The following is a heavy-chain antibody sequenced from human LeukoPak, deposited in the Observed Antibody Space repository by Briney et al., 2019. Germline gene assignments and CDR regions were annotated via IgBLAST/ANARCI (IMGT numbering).Heavy chain of an antibody. D-gene: IGHD1-14*01. Sequence: SETLSLTCTVSGGSVSSGSYYWSWIRQPPGKGLERIGYIYYSGSTNYNPSLKSRVTISVDTSKNQFSLKLSSVTAADTAVYYCARDQPGGDYFDYWGQGTLVTVSS. CDR2: IYYSGST. CDR1: GGSVSSGSYY. V-gene: IGHV4-61*01. CDR3: ARDQPGGDYFDY. J-gene: IGHJ4*02.